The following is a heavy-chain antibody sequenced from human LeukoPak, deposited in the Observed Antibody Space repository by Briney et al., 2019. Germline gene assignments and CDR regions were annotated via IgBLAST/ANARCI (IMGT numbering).Heavy chain of an antibody. Sequence: GASVKVSCKASGYTFTSYAMNWVRQAPGQGLEWMGWINTNTGNPTYAQGFTGRFVFSLDTSVSTAYLQISSLKAEDTAVYYCARSLGGQRGIYVRPMVRGVMGFDYWGQGTLVTVSS. J-gene: IGHJ4*02. V-gene: IGHV7-4-1*02. CDR2: INTNTGNP. CDR1: GYTFTSYA. CDR3: ARSLGGQRGIYVRPMVRGVMGFDY. D-gene: IGHD3-10*01.